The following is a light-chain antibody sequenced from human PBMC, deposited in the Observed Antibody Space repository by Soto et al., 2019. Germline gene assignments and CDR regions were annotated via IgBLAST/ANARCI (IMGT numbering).Light chain of an antibody. CDR1: EDVSDY. Sequence: DIKMTQSPSSLSASVGDRVTLTCQASEDVSDYVNWYQQKPGRAPKLLIYDASKLETGVPSRFRGRGSWKDFSFTIRDLPPEDFATYYLPLYKNVILTFGGGTRVDI. CDR3: PLYKNVILT. CDR2: DAS. J-gene: IGKJ4*01. V-gene: IGKV1-33*01.